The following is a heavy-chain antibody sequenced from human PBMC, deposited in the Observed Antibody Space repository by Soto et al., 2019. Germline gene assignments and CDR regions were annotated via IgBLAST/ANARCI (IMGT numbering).Heavy chain of an antibody. Sequence: DSVRGRFTISRDNSKNTLYLQMNSLGAEDTAVYYCARDFNDGYSYGFMEFWGQGTQVTVSS. D-gene: IGHD5-18*01. CDR3: ARDFNDGYSYGFMEF. V-gene: IGHV3-30*01. J-gene: IGHJ4*02.